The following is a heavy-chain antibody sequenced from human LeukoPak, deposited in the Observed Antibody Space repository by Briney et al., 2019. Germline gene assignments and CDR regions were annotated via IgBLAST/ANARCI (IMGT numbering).Heavy chain of an antibody. CDR1: GFTFSSYS. J-gene: IGHJ5*02. V-gene: IGHV3-21*01. CDR2: ISSSSSYI. Sequence: GGSLRLSCAASGFTFSSYSMNWVRQAPGKGLGWVSSISSSSSYIYYADSVKGRFTISRDNAKNSLYLQMNSLRAEDTAVYYCARDQEGSWFDPWGQGTLVTVSS. CDR3: ARDQEGSWFDP.